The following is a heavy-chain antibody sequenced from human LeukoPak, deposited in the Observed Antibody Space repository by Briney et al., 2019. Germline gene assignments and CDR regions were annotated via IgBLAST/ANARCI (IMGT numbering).Heavy chain of an antibody. CDR3: AREGREITFGGVIVIPPFDY. J-gene: IGHJ4*02. CDR2: ISYDGSNK. CDR1: GFTFSSYA. V-gene: IGHV3-30-3*01. Sequence: GGSLRLSCAASGFTFSSYAMHWVRQAPGKGLEWVAVISYDGSNKYYADSVKGRFTISRDNSKNTLYLQMNSLRAEDTAVYYCAREGREITFGGVIVIPPFDYWGQGTLVTVSS. D-gene: IGHD3-16*02.